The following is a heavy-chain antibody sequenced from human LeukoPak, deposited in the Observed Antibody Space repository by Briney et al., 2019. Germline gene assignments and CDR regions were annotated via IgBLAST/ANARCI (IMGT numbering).Heavy chain of an antibody. CDR3: ARESNNVGGRGA. J-gene: IGHJ5*02. V-gene: IGHV1-69*05. CDR1: GDTFTSYA. Sequence: ASVTVSCKASGDTFTSYAISWVRHATGQGLEWMGGIIPIFGTATYAQKFQGRVTITTDDSTSTAYMELSSLRSEDTAVYYCARESNNVGGRGAWGQGTLVTVSS. D-gene: IGHD1-26*01. CDR2: IIPIFGTA.